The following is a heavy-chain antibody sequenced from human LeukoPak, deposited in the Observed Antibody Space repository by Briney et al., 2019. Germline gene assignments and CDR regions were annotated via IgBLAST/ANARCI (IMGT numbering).Heavy chain of an antibody. V-gene: IGHV3-13*01. CDR1: GFTFSSYD. CDR3: AKDIPSGYFSY. J-gene: IGHJ4*02. CDR2: IGTAGDT. Sequence: QPGGSLRLSCAASGFTFSSYDMHWVRQATGKGLEWVSAIGTAGDTYYPGSVKGRFTISRDNSKNTLYLQMNSLRAEDTAVYYCAKDIPSGYFSYWGQGTLVTVSS. D-gene: IGHD3-22*01.